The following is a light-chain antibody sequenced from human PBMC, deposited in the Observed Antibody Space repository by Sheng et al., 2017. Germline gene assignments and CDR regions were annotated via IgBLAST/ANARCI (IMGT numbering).Light chain of an antibody. CDR2: GAS. CDR3: QQYGYPPMT. V-gene: IGKV3-20*01. J-gene: IGKJ1*01. CDR1: QSVDNY. Sequence: DIVLTQSPATLSLSPGERVTLSCRASQSVDNYLAWYQQKPGQAPRLVIYGASSRATGIPDRFSGSGSETDFTLTINRLEPEDFAVYYCQQYGYPPMTFGRGTKVEIK.